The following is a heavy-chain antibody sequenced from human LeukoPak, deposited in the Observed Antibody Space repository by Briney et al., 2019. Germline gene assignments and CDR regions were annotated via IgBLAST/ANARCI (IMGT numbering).Heavy chain of an antibody. J-gene: IGHJ6*03. CDR2: ISSSSSTI. Sequence: PGGSLRLSCAASGFAFSSYSMNWVRQAPGKGLEWVSYISSSSSTIYYADSVKGRFTISRDNAKNSLYLQMNSLRAEDTAVYYCARDRALYYGSGSFDYYYYYMDVWGKGTTVTVSS. V-gene: IGHV3-48*01. CDR1: GFAFSSYS. D-gene: IGHD3-10*01. CDR3: ARDRALYYGSGSFDYYYYYMDV.